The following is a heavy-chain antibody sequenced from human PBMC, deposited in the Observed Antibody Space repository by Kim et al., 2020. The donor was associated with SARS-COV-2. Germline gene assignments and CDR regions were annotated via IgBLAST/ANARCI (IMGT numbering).Heavy chain of an antibody. CDR3: ARGYQYYDILTGGDAFDI. J-gene: IGHJ3*02. CDR2: INPNSGGT. CDR1: GYTFTGYY. Sequence: ASVKVSCKASGYTFTGYYMHWVRQAPGQGLEWMGRINPNSGGTNYAQKFQGRVTMTRDTSISTAYMELSRLRSDDTAVYYCARGYQYYDILTGGDAFDIWGQGTMVTVSS. V-gene: IGHV1-2*06. D-gene: IGHD3-9*01.